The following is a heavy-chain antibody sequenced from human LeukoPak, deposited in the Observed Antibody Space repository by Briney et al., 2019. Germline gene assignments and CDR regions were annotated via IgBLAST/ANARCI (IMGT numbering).Heavy chain of an antibody. CDR2: ISSSGSTI. CDR3: ARGLRAVTHYFDY. J-gene: IGHJ4*02. Sequence: GGSLRLSCAASGFTFSDYYMSWIRQAPGNGLEWVSYISSSGSTIYYADSVRGRFTISRDNAKNSLYLQMNSLRAEDTAVYYCARGLRAVTHYFDYWGQGTLVTVSS. V-gene: IGHV3-11*01. D-gene: IGHD4-17*01. CDR1: GFTFSDYY.